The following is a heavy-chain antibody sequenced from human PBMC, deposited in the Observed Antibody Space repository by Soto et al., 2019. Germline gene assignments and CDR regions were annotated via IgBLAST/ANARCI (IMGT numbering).Heavy chain of an antibody. CDR1: EFTFGTYA. CDR2: IRPKNYGGTI. V-gene: IGHV3-49*03. J-gene: IGHJ6*02. CDR3: ARDSITMVRGVTTHLYYYRMDV. D-gene: IGHD3-10*01. Sequence: PGGSLRLSCAASEFTFGTYAISWFRQAPGRGLEWVGFIRPKNYGGTIEYAAPVEGRFFISRDNAKNSLYLQMNSLRAEDTAVYYCARDSITMVRGVTTHLYYYRMDVWGQGTTVTVSS.